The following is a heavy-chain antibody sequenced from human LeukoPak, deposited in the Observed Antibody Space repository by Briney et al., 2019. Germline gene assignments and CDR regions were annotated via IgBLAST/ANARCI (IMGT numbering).Heavy chain of an antibody. J-gene: IGHJ5*02. CDR2: IYPGDSDT. Sequence: GESLKISCKGSGYSFTSYWIDWVRQMPGKGLEWMGIIYPGDSDTRYSPSFQGQVTISADKSISTAYLQWSSLKASDTAMYYCARAPGYYDSSGYYYGRWFDPWGQGTLVTVSS. V-gene: IGHV5-51*01. CDR3: ARAPGYYDSSGYYYGRWFDP. D-gene: IGHD3-22*01. CDR1: GYSFTSYW.